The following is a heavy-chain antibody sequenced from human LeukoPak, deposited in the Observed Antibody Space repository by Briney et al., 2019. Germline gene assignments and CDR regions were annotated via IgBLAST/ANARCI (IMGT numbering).Heavy chain of an antibody. CDR2: INSDGSST. J-gene: IGHJ4*02. Sequence: GGSLRLSCAASGFTFSNYWMHWVRQAPGKGLVWVSRINSDGSSTSYADSVKGRFTISRDNAKNTLYLQMNSLRAEDTAVYYCARCSGGSCYPYWGQGTLVTVSS. CDR1: GFTFSNYW. D-gene: IGHD2-15*01. CDR3: ARCSGGSCYPY. V-gene: IGHV3-74*01.